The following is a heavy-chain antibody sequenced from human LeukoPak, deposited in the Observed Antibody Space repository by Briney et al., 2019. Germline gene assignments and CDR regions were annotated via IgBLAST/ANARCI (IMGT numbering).Heavy chain of an antibody. CDR3: ARDGVGYCSSTSCFNWFDP. Sequence: ASVKVSCKASGYTFTSYGISWVRHAPGQGLEWMGWISTYNGNTNYAQKLQGRVTMTTDTSTSTAYMELRSLRSDDTAVYYCARDGVGYCSSTSCFNWFDPWGQGTLVTVSS. V-gene: IGHV1-18*01. CDR1: GYTFTSYG. J-gene: IGHJ5*02. D-gene: IGHD2-2*01. CDR2: ISTYNGNT.